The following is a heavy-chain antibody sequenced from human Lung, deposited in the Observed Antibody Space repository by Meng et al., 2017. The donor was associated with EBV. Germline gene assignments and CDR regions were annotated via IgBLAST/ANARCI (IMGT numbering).Heavy chain of an antibody. CDR3: AREGAVSPYYWFDP. V-gene: IGHV4-4*07. J-gene: IGHJ5*02. CDR1: GVSISSYY. D-gene: IGHD1-26*01. Sequence: QVHLQESGPGLVKPSWTLSLTCTVSGVSISSYYWSWIRQPAGKGLEWIGRIYPSGSPNYNPSLKSRVTMSVDTSKNQFSLKLSSVTAADTAVYYCAREGAVSPYYWFDPWGQGTLVTVSS. CDR2: IYPSGSP.